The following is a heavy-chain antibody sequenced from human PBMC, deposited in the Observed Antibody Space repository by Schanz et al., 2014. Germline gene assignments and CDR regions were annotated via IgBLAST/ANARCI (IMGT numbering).Heavy chain of an antibody. CDR2: IKSDGSST. Sequence: EVQLLESGGGLVQPGGSLKLSCAASGFTFRSYAMSWVRQAPGKGLVWVSRIKSDGSSTSYADSVKGRFTMSRDNAKNSVFLQMNSLRAEDTAVYYCARIGGSVFDYWAQGTLVTVSS. D-gene: IGHD3-10*01. CDR3: ARIGGSVFDY. V-gene: IGHV3-23*01. J-gene: IGHJ4*02. CDR1: GFTFRSYA.